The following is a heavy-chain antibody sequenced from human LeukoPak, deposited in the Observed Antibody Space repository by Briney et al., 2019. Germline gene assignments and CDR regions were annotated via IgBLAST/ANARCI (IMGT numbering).Heavy chain of an antibody. CDR3: ARDGILYYDSTPGAFDI. Sequence: HPGGSLRLSCAVSGFTFSSYAMSWVRQAPGKGLEWVSVIYSGGSTYYADSVKGRFTISRDNSKNTLYLQMNSLRAEDTAVYYCARDGILYYDSTPGAFDIWGQGTMVTVSS. CDR2: IYSGGST. V-gene: IGHV3-53*01. CDR1: GFTFSSYA. J-gene: IGHJ3*02. D-gene: IGHD3-22*01.